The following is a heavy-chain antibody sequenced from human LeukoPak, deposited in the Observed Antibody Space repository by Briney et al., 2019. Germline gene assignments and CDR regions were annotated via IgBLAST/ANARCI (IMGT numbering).Heavy chain of an antibody. CDR2: INPNSGGT. V-gene: IGHV1-2*02. J-gene: IGHJ3*02. CDR3: ARVIVGAYDAFDI. CDR1: GYTFTSYG. D-gene: IGHD1-26*01. Sequence: GASVKVSCKASGYTFTSYGISWVRQAPGQGLEWMGWINPNSGGTNYAQKFQGRVTMTRDTSISTAYMELSRLRSDDTAVYYCARVIVGAYDAFDIWGQGTMVTVSS.